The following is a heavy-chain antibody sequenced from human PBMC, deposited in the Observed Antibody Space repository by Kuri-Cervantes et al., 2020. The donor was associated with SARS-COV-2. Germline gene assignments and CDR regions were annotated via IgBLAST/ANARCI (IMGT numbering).Heavy chain of an antibody. D-gene: IGHD2-2*02. CDR1: GFTFSDHY. CDR3: SRGIVVVPAAIPK. Sequence: GGSLRLSCAASGFTFSDHYMDWVRQAPGKGLEWVGRTRNKANSYTTEYAASVKGRFTISRDDSKSITYLQMKSLKTEDTAVYYCSRGIVVVPAAIPKWGQGTLVTVSS. V-gene: IGHV3-72*01. J-gene: IGHJ4*02. CDR2: TRNKANSYTT.